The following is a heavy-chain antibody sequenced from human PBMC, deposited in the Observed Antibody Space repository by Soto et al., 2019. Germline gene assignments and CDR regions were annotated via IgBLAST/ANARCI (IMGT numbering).Heavy chain of an antibody. CDR3: AREVRALNDFDY. Sequence: PGGSLRLSCAASGFTFSSYAMSWVRQAPGKGLEWVSAISGSGGSTYYADSVKGRFTISRDNSKNTLYLQMNSLRDEDTAVYYCAREVRALNDFDYWGQGTLVTVSS. V-gene: IGHV3-23*01. D-gene: IGHD3-22*01. J-gene: IGHJ4*02. CDR2: ISGSGGST. CDR1: GFTFSSYA.